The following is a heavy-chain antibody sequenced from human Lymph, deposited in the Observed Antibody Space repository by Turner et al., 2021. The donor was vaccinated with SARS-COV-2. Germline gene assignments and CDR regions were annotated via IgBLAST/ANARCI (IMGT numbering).Heavy chain of an antibody. J-gene: IGHJ4*02. CDR2: ISSSSSYI. V-gene: IGHV3-21*01. CDR3: ARERYDSSGSESYYFDY. D-gene: IGHD3-22*01. CDR1: GFSFSRYS. Sequence: EVQLVESGGGLVKPGGSLRLSCAASGFSFSRYSMNWVRQAPGKGLERVSSISSSSSYIYYADSVKVRFTISRDSAKNSLYLQMNSLRAEDTAVYYCARERYDSSGSESYYFDYWGQGTLVTVSS.